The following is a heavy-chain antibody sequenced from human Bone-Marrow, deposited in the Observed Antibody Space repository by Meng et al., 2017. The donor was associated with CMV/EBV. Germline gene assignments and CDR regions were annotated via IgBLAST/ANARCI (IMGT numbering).Heavy chain of an antibody. V-gene: IGHV3-23*01. CDR2: ISGSGGST. CDR3: AKDLSSGWYFFDY. J-gene: IGHJ4*02. CDR1: GFTFSSYW. D-gene: IGHD6-19*01. Sequence: GESLKISCAASGFTFSSYWMSWVRQAPGKGLEWVSAISGSGGSTYYADSVKGRFTISRDNSKNTLYLQMNSLRAEDTAVYYCAKDLSSGWYFFDYWGQGTLVTVSS.